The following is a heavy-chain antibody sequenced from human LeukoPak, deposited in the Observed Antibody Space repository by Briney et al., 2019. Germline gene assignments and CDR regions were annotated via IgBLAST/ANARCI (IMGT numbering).Heavy chain of an antibody. V-gene: IGHV6-1*01. CDR3: ARRLTQYDCFDP. D-gene: IGHD2-2*01. J-gene: IGHJ5*02. CDR1: GDSVSSNSVT. Sequence: SQTLSLTCAISGDSVSSNSVTWNWIRQSPSRGLEWLGRTYYRSTWYNDYAVSVRGRITVNPDTSKDQFPLHLNSVTPEDTAVYYCARRLTQYDCFDPWGQGILVTVSS. CDR2: TYYRSTWYN.